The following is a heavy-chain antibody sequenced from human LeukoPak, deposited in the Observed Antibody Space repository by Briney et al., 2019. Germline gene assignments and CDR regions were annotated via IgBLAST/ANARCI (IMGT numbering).Heavy chain of an antibody. CDR2: ISRSSTTI. D-gene: IGHD6-13*01. Sequence: GGSLRLSCAASGFTFSNYSMNWVRQAPGKGLEWVSYISRSSTTIYYADSVEGRFTISRDNARNSLYLQMNSLRAEDTAVYYCATSGYSSSWYFGWGQGTLVTVSS. V-gene: IGHV3-48*01. J-gene: IGHJ4*02. CDR3: ATSGYSSSWYFG. CDR1: GFTFSNYS.